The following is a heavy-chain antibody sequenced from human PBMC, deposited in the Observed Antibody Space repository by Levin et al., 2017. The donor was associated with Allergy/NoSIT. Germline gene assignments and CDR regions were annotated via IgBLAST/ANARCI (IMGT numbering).Heavy chain of an antibody. V-gene: IGHV3-33*01. D-gene: IGHD2-2*01. CDR1: GFTFSSYG. J-gene: IGHJ4*02. CDR3: ARGSEAVPAAMSTFDY. Sequence: LSLTCAASGFTFSSYGMHWVRQAPGKGLEWVAVIWYDGSNKYYADSVKGRFTISRDNSKNMLYLQMNSLRAEDTAVYYCARGSEAVPAAMSTFDYWGQGTLVTVSS. CDR2: IWYDGSNK.